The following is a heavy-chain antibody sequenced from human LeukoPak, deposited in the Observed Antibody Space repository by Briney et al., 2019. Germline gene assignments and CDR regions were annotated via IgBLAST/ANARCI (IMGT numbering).Heavy chain of an antibody. D-gene: IGHD5-24*01. J-gene: IGHJ4*02. CDR2: ISWDGGST. CDR1: GFTFSSYA. V-gene: IGHV3-43*01. CDR3: AKESRDGYIGFDY. Sequence: GGSLRLSCAASGFTFSSYAMSWVRQAPGKGLEWVSLISWDGGSTYYADSVKGRFTISRDNSKNSLYLQMNSLRTEDTASYYCAKESRDGYIGFDYWGQGTLVTVSS.